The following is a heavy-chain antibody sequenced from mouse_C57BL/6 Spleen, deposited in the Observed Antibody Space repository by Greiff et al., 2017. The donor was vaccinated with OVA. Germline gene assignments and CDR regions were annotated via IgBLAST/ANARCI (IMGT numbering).Heavy chain of an antibody. CDR1: GYAFSSYW. D-gene: IGHD2-4*01. J-gene: IGHJ2*01. V-gene: IGHV1-80*01. Sequence: QVQLQQSGAELVKPGASVKISCKASGYAFSSYWMNWVKQRPGKGLEWIGQIYPGDGDTNYNGKFKGKATLTADKSSSTAYMQLSSLTSEDSAVYFCARVDDYDRYLDYWGQGTTLTVSS. CDR2: IYPGDGDT. CDR3: ARVDDYDRYLDY.